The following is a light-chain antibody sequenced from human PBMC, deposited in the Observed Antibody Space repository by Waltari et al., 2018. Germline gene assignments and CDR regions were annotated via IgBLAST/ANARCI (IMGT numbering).Light chain of an antibody. CDR1: SLRTSY. J-gene: IGLJ3*02. V-gene: IGLV3-19*01. CDR2: GKD. CDR3: SSRNGRANQVV. Sequence: SSELTQDPAVSVALGQTVRFTCQGDSLRTSYASWYQLKPGQAPVLVIYGKDKRPSGIPDRISGYSSGTTSSLTFTGAQAEDEADYYCSSRNGRANQVVFAGGTKVTVL.